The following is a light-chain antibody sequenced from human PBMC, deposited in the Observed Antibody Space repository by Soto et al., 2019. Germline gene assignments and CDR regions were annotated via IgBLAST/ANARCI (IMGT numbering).Light chain of an antibody. CDR2: AAS. CDR1: QGISSY. CDR3: QQYYSYPPT. V-gene: IGKV1-8*01. J-gene: IGKJ1*01. Sequence: AIRMTQSPSSFSASTGDRVTITCRASQGISSYLAWYQQKPGKAPKLLIYAASTLQSGVPLRFSGSGSGTDFTLTISCLQSEDFATYYCQQYYSYPPTFGHGTKVEIK.